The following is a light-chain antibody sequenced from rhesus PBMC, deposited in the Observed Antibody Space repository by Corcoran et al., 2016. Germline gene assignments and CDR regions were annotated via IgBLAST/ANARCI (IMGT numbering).Light chain of an antibody. Sequence: DIQMTQSPSSLSASVGDRVTITCRASENVNNYLKWYQQKPGKAPKLLIYKASTLQSGVPSRFSGSGYGTYYTFPISSLQPEDVAPYYCQHGYGTPYSFGQGTKVEIK. J-gene: IGKJ2*01. V-gene: IGKV1-74*01. CDR3: QHGYGTPYS. CDR2: KAS. CDR1: ENVNNY.